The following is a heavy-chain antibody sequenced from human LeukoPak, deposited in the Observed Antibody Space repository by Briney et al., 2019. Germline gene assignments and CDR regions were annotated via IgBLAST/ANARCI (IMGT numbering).Heavy chain of an antibody. J-gene: IGHJ4*02. V-gene: IGHV3-23*01. CDR1: GFTFSSYG. CDR2: ITGSGAST. D-gene: IGHD3-22*01. CDR3: AKRDSSGSFYFDH. Sequence: PGGSLRLSCAASGFTFSSYGMSWVRQAPGRGLGWVSAITGSGASTFYADSVKGRFTISRDNSKNMLYLQMNSLRAEDTAVYYCAKRDSSGSFYFDHWGQGTLVTVSS.